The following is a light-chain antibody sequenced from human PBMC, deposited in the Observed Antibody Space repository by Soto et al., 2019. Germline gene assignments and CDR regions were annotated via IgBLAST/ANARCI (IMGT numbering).Light chain of an antibody. Sequence: TQAPATRCVSPLALTTLSCRARQSVSSNLAWYQQKPGQAPRLLIYATSNRATGIPARFSGSGSGTDFTLTISSLEPEDFAVYYCQQRSSWPFTFGPGTKVDIK. CDR3: QQRSSWPFT. J-gene: IGKJ3*01. CDR2: ATS. CDR1: QSVSSN. V-gene: IGKV3-11*01.